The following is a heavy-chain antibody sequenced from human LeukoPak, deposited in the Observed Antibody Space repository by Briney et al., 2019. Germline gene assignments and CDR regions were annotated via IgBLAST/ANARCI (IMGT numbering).Heavy chain of an antibody. J-gene: IGHJ4*02. CDR2: TYYRSKWYN. V-gene: IGHV6-1*01. Sequence: SQTLSLTCGISGDSVSSNSATWNWIRQSPSRGLEWLGRTYYRSKWYNDYAVSVKSRITINPDTSKNQFSLKLSSVTAADTAVYYCARHLGYCSGGSCSPLRDWGQGTLVTVSS. CDR1: GDSVSSNSAT. D-gene: IGHD2-15*01. CDR3: ARHLGYCSGGSCSPLRD.